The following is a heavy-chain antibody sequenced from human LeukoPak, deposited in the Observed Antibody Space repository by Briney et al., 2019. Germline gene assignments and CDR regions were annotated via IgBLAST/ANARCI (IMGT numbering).Heavy chain of an antibody. CDR1: GGAFSGYY. V-gene: IGHV4-34*01. Sequence: SETLSLTCAVYGGAFSGYYWSWIRQPPGKGLEWIGEINHSGSTNYNPSLKSRVTISVDTSKNQFSLKLSSVTAADTAVYYCARFYYDISGYVAFDYWGQGTLVTVSS. CDR3: ARFYYDISGYVAFDY. J-gene: IGHJ4*02. D-gene: IGHD3-22*01. CDR2: INHSGST.